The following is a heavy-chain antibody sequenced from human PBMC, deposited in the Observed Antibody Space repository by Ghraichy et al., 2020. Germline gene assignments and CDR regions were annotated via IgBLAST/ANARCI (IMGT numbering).Heavy chain of an antibody. CDR1: GGSISSYY. Sequence: SETLSLTCTVSGGSISSYYWSWIRQPPGKGLEWIGYIYYSGSTNYNPSLKSRVTISVDTSKNQFSLKLSSVTAADTAVYYCARETVTGDGAFDIWGQGTMVTVSS. J-gene: IGHJ3*02. CDR2: IYYSGST. D-gene: IGHD4-17*01. CDR3: ARETVTGDGAFDI. V-gene: IGHV4-59*01.